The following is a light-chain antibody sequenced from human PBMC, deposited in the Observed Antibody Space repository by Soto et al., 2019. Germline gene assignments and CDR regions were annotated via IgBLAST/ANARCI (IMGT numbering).Light chain of an antibody. CDR1: SSDVGGYNY. V-gene: IGLV2-14*01. CDR2: QVT. Sequence: QSVLTQPASVSGSPGQSITISCTGTSSDVGGYNYVSWYQQHPGKAPKLMIYQVTNRPSGVSYRFSGSKSGNTASLTISGLQPEDEADYYCSSYTSTHIGVFGGGTKLTVL. CDR3: SSYTSTHIGV. J-gene: IGLJ3*02.